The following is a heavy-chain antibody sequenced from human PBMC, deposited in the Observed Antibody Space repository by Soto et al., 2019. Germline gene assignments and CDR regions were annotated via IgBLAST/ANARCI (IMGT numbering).Heavy chain of an antibody. CDR2: IIPTFGTA. CDR1: GGTFSSYA. Sequence: QVQLVQSGAEVKKPGSSVKVSCKASGGTFSSYAISWVLQAPGQGLEWLGGIIPTFGTANYAQKFQGRVTITADESTSTAYMEMTSLRSEDTAVYYCARAPVQNGRHYYGMDVWGQGTTVTVSS. D-gene: IGHD2-8*01. J-gene: IGHJ6*02. CDR3: ARAPVQNGRHYYGMDV. V-gene: IGHV1-69*01.